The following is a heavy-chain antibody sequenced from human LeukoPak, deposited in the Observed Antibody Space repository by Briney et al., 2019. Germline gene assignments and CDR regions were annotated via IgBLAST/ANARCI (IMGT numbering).Heavy chain of an antibody. Sequence: ASVKVSCKASGYTFTSYPISWVRQAPGQGLEWMGWITTYNGNTNYAQKLQGRVTMTTDTSTSTAYMDLRGPRSDDTAVYYCARGYDYGDYVGDFDYWGQGTLVTVSS. CDR2: ITTYNGNT. CDR1: GYTFTSYP. D-gene: IGHD4-17*01. V-gene: IGHV1-18*01. J-gene: IGHJ4*02. CDR3: ARGYDYGDYVGDFDY.